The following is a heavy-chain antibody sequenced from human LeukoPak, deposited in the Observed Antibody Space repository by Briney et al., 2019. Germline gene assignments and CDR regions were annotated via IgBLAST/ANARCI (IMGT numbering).Heavy chain of an antibody. V-gene: IGHV4-4*07. D-gene: IGHD6-13*01. CDR2: IYTSGST. J-gene: IGHJ4*02. Sequence: SETLSLTCTVSGYSISSGYYWSWIWQPAGKGLEWIGRIYTSGSTNYNPSLKSRVTMSVDTSKNQFSLKLSSVTAADTAAYYCARDRYVYSSSWYYFDYWGQGTLVTVSS. CDR1: GYSISSGYY. CDR3: ARDRYVYSSSWYYFDY.